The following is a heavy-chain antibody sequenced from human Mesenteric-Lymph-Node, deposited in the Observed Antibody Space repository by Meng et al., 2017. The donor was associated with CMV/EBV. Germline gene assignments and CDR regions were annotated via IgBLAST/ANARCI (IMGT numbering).Heavy chain of an antibody. CDR3: ARGPRNRYCSSTSCALYYGMDV. Sequence: ASVKVSCKASGYTFTSYDINWVRQAPGQGLEWMGIINPSGGSTSYAQKFQGRVTMTRDTSTSTVYMELSSLRSEDTAVYYCARGPRNRYCSSTSCALYYGMDVWGQGTTVTVSS. CDR1: GYTFTSYD. V-gene: IGHV1-46*01. J-gene: IGHJ6*02. CDR2: INPSGGST. D-gene: IGHD2-2*01.